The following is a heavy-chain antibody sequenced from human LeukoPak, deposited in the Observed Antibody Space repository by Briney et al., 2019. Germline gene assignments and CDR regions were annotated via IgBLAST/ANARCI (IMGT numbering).Heavy chain of an antibody. CDR1: GFTFSSYA. V-gene: IGHV3-23*01. CDR2: ISASDGST. CDR3: AKDVISVAGTPRYFDY. Sequence: GGSLRLSCAASGFTFSSYAMSWVRHAPGKGLEWVSAISASDGSTYYADSVKGRFTISRDNSKNTLYLQMNNLRDEDTAVYYCAKDVISVAGTPRYFDYWGQGTLVTVSS. J-gene: IGHJ4*02. D-gene: IGHD6-19*01.